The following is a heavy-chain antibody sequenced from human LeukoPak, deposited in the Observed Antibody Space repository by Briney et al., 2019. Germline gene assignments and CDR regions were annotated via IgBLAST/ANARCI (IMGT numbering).Heavy chain of an antibody. D-gene: IGHD6-13*01. V-gene: IGHV4-59*08. CDR3: ARRGNSWNDFDS. J-gene: IGHJ4*02. CDR2: VHYSGRT. Sequence: LSETLSLTCTVSGASISSYYWSWIRQPPGKGLEWIAYVHYSGRTNYNPSLKSRVSISVDTSKKQFSLNLSSVTAADTAVYYCARRGNSWNDFDSWGQGTLVTVS. CDR1: GASISSYY.